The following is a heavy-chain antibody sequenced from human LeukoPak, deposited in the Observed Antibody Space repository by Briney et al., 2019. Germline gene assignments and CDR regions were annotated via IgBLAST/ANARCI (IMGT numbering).Heavy chain of an antibody. V-gene: IGHV1-18*01. CDR1: GYSFPSYG. CDR2: ISVYNGDT. Sequence: GASEKVSCKASGYSFPSYGISWMRQAPGQGLEWMGWISVYNGDTNYAQKLQGRVTMTTDTSTTTAYMELRSLRSDDTAVYYCARTRANYGDHNDNWGQGSLVTVSS. J-gene: IGHJ4*02. D-gene: IGHD4-17*01. CDR3: ARTRANYGDHNDN.